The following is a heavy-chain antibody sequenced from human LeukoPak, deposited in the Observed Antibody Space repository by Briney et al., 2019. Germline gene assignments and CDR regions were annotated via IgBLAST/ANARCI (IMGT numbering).Heavy chain of an antibody. V-gene: IGHV4-38-2*01. CDR3: GRPLGNDAFDI. CDR2: IYHSGST. D-gene: IGHD3-16*01. J-gene: IGHJ3*02. Sequence: SETPSLTCAVSGYSISSGYYWGWIRQPPGKGLEWIGSIYHSGSTYYNPSLKSRVTISVDTSKNQFSLKLSSVTAADTAVYYCGRPLGNDAFDIWGQGTMVTVSS. CDR1: GYSISSGYY.